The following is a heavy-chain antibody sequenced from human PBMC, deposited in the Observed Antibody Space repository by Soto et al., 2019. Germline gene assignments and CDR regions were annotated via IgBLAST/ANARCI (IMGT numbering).Heavy chain of an antibody. V-gene: IGHV4-34*01. CDR2: INHSGST. J-gene: IGHJ6*02. Sequence: SETLSLTXAVYGGSFSGYYWSWIRQPPGKGLEWIGEINHSGSTNYNPSLKSRVTISVDTSKNQFSLKLSSVTATDTAVYYCARAVSQLLLHYYYYYGMDVWGQGTTVTVS. CDR1: GGSFSGYY. D-gene: IGHD2-15*01. CDR3: ARAVSQLLLHYYYYYGMDV.